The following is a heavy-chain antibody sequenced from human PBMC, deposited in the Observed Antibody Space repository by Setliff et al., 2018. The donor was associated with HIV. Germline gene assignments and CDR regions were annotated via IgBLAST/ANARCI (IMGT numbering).Heavy chain of an antibody. J-gene: IGHJ1*01. D-gene: IGHD5-12*01. V-gene: IGHV4-34*01. Sequence: SETLSLTCTVYGGSFSNYYTNWIRQPPGKGLEWIGELSPSGTTRSNPSLQSRVTISLDTSNNQFSLKLTSVTAADTAMYYCARAGYGMATGLRHWGQGTLVTVSS. CDR2: LSPSGTT. CDR1: GGSFSNYY. CDR3: ARAGYGMATGLRH.